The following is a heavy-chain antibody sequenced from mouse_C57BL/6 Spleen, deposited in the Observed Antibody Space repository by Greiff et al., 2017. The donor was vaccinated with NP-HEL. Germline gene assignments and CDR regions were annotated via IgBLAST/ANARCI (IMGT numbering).Heavy chain of an antibody. J-gene: IGHJ3*01. V-gene: IGHV1-55*01. CDR2: IYPGSGST. CDR3: ARNSYGSSYGFAY. D-gene: IGHD1-1*01. Sequence: VQLQQPGAELVKPGASVKMSCKASGYTFTSYWITWVKQRPGQGLEWIGDIYPGSGSTNYNEKFKSKATLTVDTSSSTAYMQLSSLTSEDSAVYYCARNSYGSSYGFAYWGQGTLVTVSA. CDR1: GYTFTSYW.